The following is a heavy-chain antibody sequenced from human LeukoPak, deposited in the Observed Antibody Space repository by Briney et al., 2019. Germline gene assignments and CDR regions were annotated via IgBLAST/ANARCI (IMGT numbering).Heavy chain of an antibody. CDR2: INHSGST. J-gene: IGHJ6*02. V-gene: IGHV4-34*01. Sequence: PSETLSLTCAIYGGSFSGYYWSWIRQPPGKGLEWIGEINHSGSTNYNPSLKSRVTISVDTSKNQFSLKLSSVTAADTAVYYCARGPRGDFWSGYYRDYYGMDVWAKGPRSPSP. D-gene: IGHD3-3*01. CDR3: ARGPRGDFWSGYYRDYYGMDV. CDR1: GGSFSGYY.